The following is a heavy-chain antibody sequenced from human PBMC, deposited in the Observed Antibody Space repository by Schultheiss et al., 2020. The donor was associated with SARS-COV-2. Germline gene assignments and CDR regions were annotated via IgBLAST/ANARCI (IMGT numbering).Heavy chain of an antibody. CDR2: INHSGST. Sequence: SETLSLTCAVYGGSFSGYYWSWIRQPPGKGLEWIGEINHSGSTNYNPSLKSRVTISVDTSKNQFSLKLSSVTAADTAVYYCARQCIRGSGSYYATYSFDYWGQGTLVTVSS. J-gene: IGHJ4*02. CDR1: GGSFSGYY. D-gene: IGHD3-10*01. CDR3: ARQCIRGSGSYYATYSFDY. V-gene: IGHV4-34*01.